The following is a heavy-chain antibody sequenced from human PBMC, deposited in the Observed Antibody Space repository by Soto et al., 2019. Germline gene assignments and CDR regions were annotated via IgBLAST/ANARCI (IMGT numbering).Heavy chain of an antibody. CDR1: GGTFSSYA. CDR2: IIPIFGTA. Sequence: SVKVSCKASGGTFSSYAISWVRQAPGQGLEWMGGIIPIFGTANYAQKFQGRVTITADESTSTDYMELSSLRSEDTAVYYCARAGCSSTSCPIKYYFDYWGQGTMVTVSS. J-gene: IGHJ4*02. V-gene: IGHV1-69*13. CDR3: ARAGCSSTSCPIKYYFDY. D-gene: IGHD2-2*01.